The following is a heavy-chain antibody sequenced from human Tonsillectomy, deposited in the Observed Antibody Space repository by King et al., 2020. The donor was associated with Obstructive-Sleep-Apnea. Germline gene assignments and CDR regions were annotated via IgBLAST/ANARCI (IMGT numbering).Heavy chain of an antibody. D-gene: IGHD3-9*01. Sequence: DVQLVESGGDLVQPGGSLRLSCAASGFTFRSYAMSWVRQAAGEGLEWVSGLSGRGGITDYADSVKGRFTISRDNSKNTVYLQMNSLRAEETAVYYCAKDSMDYDTLTGPVDYWGQGTLVTVSS. CDR2: LSGRGGIT. CDR3: AKDSMDYDTLTGPVDY. CDR1: GFTFRSYA. V-gene: IGHV3-23*04. J-gene: IGHJ4*02.